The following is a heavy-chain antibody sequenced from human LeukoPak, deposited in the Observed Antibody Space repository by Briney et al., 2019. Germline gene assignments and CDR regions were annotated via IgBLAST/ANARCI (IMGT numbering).Heavy chain of an antibody. Sequence: PGRSLRLSCAASGFTFDDYGMSWVRQAPGKGLEWVSGINWNGGSTGYADSVKGRFTISRDNAKNSLYLQMNSLRAEDTALYYCARDGPAYCGGDCYSGYWGQGTLVTVSS. J-gene: IGHJ4*02. CDR2: INWNGGST. CDR1: GFTFDDYG. V-gene: IGHV3-20*04. CDR3: ARDGPAYCGGDCYSGY. D-gene: IGHD2-21*02.